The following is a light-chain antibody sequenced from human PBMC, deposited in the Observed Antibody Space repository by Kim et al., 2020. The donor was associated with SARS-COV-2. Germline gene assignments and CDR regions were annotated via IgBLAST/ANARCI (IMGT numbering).Light chain of an antibody. J-gene: IGLJ2*01. CDR3: GTWDDSLNEVL. CDR2: RNS. Sequence: PGQRVTISCSGRTSNIGRNSVNWYQHLPGTAPKLLIYRNSERSSGVPDRFSASKSGTSASLAISGLQSEDEADYYCGTWDDSLNEVLFGGGTKVTVL. V-gene: IGLV1-44*01. CDR1: TSNIGRNS.